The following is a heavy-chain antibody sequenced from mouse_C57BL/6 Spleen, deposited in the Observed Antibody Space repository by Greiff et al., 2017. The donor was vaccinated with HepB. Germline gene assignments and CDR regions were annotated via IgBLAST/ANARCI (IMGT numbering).Heavy chain of an antibody. J-gene: IGHJ2*01. V-gene: IGHV1-82*01. CDR1: GYAFSSSW. D-gene: IGHD4-1*01. Sequence: LQESGPELVKPGASVKISCKASGYAFSSSWMNWVKQRPGKGLEWIGRIYPGDGDTNYNGKFKGKATLTADKSSSTAYMQLSSLTSEDSAVYFCARGLNWVFDYWGQGTTLTVSS. CDR2: IYPGDGDT. CDR3: ARGLNWVFDY.